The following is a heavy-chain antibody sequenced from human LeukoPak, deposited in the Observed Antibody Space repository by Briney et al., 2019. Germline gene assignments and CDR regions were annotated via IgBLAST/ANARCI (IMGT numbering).Heavy chain of an antibody. J-gene: IGHJ4*02. CDR2: INTDGRST. V-gene: IGHV3-74*01. Sequence: GGSLRLSCAASGFTFSSCCMHWVRQTPGLGLVWVSRINTDGRSTSYGDSVKGRSTISRDNAKNTLYMQMNSLRAEDTAVYYCVRDVWGDRDSYFDYWGQGTLVTVST. D-gene: IGHD2-21*01. CDR1: GFTFSSCC. CDR3: VRDVWGDRDSYFDY.